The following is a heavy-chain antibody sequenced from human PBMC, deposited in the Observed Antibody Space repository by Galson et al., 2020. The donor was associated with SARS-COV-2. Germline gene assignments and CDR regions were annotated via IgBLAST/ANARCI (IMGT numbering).Heavy chain of an antibody. V-gene: IGHV4-59*01. D-gene: IGHD1-1*01. CDR2: IYYSGST. CDR1: GGSISSYY. CDR3: ARDRDGPYDLGSYYYYYGRDV. J-gene: IGHJ6*02. Sequence: SEPLSLTCTVPGGSISSYYWSWIRQPPGKGLEWIGYIYYSGSTKYNPSLKSRVTISVDTTKNQFSLKLSAVTAADTAVYYWARDRDGPYDLGSYYYYYGRDVWGQGTTVTVSS.